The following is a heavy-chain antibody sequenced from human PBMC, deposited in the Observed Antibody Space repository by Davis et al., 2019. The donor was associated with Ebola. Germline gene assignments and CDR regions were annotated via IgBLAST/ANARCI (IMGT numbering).Heavy chain of an antibody. D-gene: IGHD3-3*01. V-gene: IGHV3-11*01. J-gene: IGHJ4*02. CDR3: AKESDCTSDTCYTYYEYYFDH. Sequence: GESLKISCAASGFTFSDYYMNWIRQTPGKGLECISYISSSGSSIYYADSVKGRFTISRDNAKNSLYLQMNGLRAEDTAVYYCAKESDCTSDTCYTYYEYYFDHWGQGARVTVSS. CDR1: GFTFSDYY. CDR2: ISSSGSSI.